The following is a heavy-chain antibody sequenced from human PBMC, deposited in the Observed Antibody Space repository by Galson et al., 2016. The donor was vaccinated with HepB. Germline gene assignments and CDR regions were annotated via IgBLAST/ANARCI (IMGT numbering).Heavy chain of an antibody. V-gene: IGHV3-7*01. CDR1: GFTFSTYW. J-gene: IGHJ4*02. Sequence: SLRLSCAGSGFTFSTYWMSWVRQAPGKGPEWVANIKQDGNVKYYVDSVKGRFTISRDNAKNSLYLQMNSLRAEDTAVYYCAGDKIVGATSLDSWGQGALITVSS. CDR2: IKQDGNVK. D-gene: IGHD1-26*01. CDR3: AGDKIVGATSLDS.